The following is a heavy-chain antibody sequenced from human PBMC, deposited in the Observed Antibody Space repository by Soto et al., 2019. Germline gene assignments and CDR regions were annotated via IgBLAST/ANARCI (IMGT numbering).Heavy chain of an antibody. V-gene: IGHV3-23*01. CDR3: AQGFVGVCYHCSYHFDS. J-gene: IGHJ4*02. CDR1: GFTFSSYV. Sequence: EVQLLESGGGLVQPGGSLRLSCAASGFTFSSYVMTWFRLAPGQGLEWVSGISTSGGNTYYADSVKGRFTISRDNSKNTLYLQMNSLRAEDTAVYYCAQGFVGVCYHCSYHFDSWGQGALVTVSS. D-gene: IGHD2-8*01. CDR2: ISTSGGNT.